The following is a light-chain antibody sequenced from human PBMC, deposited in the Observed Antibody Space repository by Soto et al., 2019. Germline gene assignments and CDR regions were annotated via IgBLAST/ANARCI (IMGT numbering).Light chain of an antibody. CDR1: SSNIGARYD. Sequence: QSVLTQPPSVSGAPGQRVTISCTGSSSNIGARYDVHWYQQLPGTAPKLLIYGNSNRPSGVPDRFSGSKSGTSASLAITGLQAEDEADYYCQSYDSSLNAVVFGGGTKLNVL. CDR2: GNS. V-gene: IGLV1-40*01. CDR3: QSYDSSLNAVV. J-gene: IGLJ2*01.